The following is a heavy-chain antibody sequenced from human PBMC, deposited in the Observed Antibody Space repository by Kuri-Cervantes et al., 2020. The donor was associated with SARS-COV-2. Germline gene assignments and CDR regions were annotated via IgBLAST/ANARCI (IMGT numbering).Heavy chain of an antibody. J-gene: IGHJ2*01. D-gene: IGHD2-2*01. V-gene: IGHV4-39*07. Sequence: GSLRLSCTVSGDSITTSPYYWAWVRQPPGMVLEWIGSFYYGGSTYENPSLKSRVTMSVDTSQNQFFLRLSSVTAADTAVYYCARVRYCSSTSCRLGWYFDLWGRGTLVTVSS. CDR1: GDSITTSPYY. CDR3: ARVRYCSSTSCRLGWYFDL. CDR2: FYYGGST.